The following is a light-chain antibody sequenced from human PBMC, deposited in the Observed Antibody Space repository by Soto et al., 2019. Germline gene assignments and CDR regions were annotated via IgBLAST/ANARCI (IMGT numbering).Light chain of an antibody. CDR3: ATWDDSLNARGV. Sequence: QSVLTQPPSASGTPGQRVTISCSGSRSNIGNNAVTWYQQFPGTAPKLLIYNNNQRPSGVPARLSGAKSGTSASLAISGLQSEDEADYYCATWDDSLNARGVFGRGTKVTVL. CDR2: NNN. V-gene: IGLV1-44*01. J-gene: IGLJ3*02. CDR1: RSNIGNNA.